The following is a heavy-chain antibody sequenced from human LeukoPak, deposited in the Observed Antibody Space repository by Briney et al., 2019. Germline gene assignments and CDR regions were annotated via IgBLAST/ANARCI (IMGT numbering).Heavy chain of an antibody. V-gene: IGHV4-4*07. CDR2: IYTSVST. D-gene: IGHD3-9*01. CDR3: ARALVPYYDILTGYYKHPIDAFDI. CDR1: GGSISSYY. J-gene: IGHJ3*02. Sequence: TSETLSLTCTVSGGSISSYYWSWIRQPAGKGLEWIGRIYTSVSTNYNPSLKSRVTMSVDTSKNQFSLKLSPVTAADTAVYYCARALVPYYDILTGYYKHPIDAFDIWGQGTKVTVSS.